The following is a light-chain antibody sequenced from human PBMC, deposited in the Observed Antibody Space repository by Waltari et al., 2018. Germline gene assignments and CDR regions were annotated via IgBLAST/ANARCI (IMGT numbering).Light chain of an antibody. J-gene: IGKJ1*01. Sequence: DFVMTQSPDSLAVSLGERAFINCKSSQSVFSRANFKNYLAWYQQRPGQSPNLLIYWASTRASGVPDRFVGSQSGSDFTLTINNLQPEDAGIYYCQQYYNSPSTFGQGTRLEIK. CDR1: QSVFSRANFKNY. V-gene: IGKV4-1*01. CDR2: WAS. CDR3: QQYYNSPST.